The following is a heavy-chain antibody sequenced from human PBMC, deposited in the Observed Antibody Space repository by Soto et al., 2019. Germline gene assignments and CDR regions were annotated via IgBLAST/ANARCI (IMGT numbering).Heavy chain of an antibody. CDR2: IDGDGRTT. J-gene: IGHJ5*02. D-gene: IGHD2-8*02. Sequence: EVQLVESGGGLVQPGGSLTLSCAVSGFTLRSYWMHWVRQAPGKGLEWVSRIDGDGRTTNYADSVKGRFTISRDNAKNTVYLHMNSLRVEDRAVYSCARGVVVYQQLVRGRDGFDPWGQGTLVTVSS. CDR1: GFTLRSYW. V-gene: IGHV3-74*01. CDR3: ARGVVVYQQLVRGRDGFDP.